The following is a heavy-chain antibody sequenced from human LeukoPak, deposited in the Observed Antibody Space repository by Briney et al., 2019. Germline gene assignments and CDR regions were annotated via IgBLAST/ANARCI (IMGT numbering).Heavy chain of an antibody. D-gene: IGHD3-10*01. V-gene: IGHV3-33*01. CDR2: IWYDGSNK. CDR1: GFTFSSYG. Sequence: SGGSLRLSCAASGFTFSSYGMHWVRQAPGKGLEWVAVIWYDGSNKYYADSVKGRFTISRDNSKNTLYLQMNSLRAEDTAVYYCARDHPSGGYYFLDYWGQGTLVTVSS. CDR3: ARDHPSGGYYFLDY. J-gene: IGHJ4*02.